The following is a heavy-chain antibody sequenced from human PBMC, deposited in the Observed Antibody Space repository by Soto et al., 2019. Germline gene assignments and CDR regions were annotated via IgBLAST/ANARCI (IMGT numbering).Heavy chain of an antibody. CDR1: VGAMSSHA. CDR3: AREGLPSSVFGVVITNWFDP. V-gene: IGHV1-69*06. Sequence: VNSGCKTPVGAMSSHASRFLRQKPGQGLEWMGGVIPIFGTANYAQKFQGRVTITPDKSTSTAYMELSSLTSEDTAVYYCAREGLPSSVFGVVITNWFDPWGQGTLVTVSS. J-gene: IGHJ5*02. D-gene: IGHD3-3*01. CDR2: VIPIFGTA.